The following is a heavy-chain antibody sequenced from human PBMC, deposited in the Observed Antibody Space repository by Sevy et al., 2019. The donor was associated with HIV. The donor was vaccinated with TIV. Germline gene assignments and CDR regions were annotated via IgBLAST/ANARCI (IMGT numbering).Heavy chain of an antibody. J-gene: IGHJ4*02. Sequence: GGSLRLSCAASGFXFRTYAFHWVRQAPGRGLEWVGLISSNGDNAFYANSVRGRFTISRDNSMNTLYLELNNLTPDDTAVYYCARGPEWXLTSXLSXWGQGTLVTVSS. CDR2: ISSNGDNA. CDR1: GFXFRTYA. D-gene: IGHD1-26*01. V-gene: IGHV3-30-3*01. CDR3: ARGPEWXLTSXLSX.